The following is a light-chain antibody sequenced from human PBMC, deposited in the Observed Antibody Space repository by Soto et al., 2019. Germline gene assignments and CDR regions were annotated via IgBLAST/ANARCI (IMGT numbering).Light chain of an antibody. Sequence: QSALTQPASVSGSPGQSITISCTGTSSDIGNYNLVSWYQQNPAKAPKLLIYEVTKRPSGVSNRFSGSKSGHTASLTISGLQAEDEADYYCCSYAGTSSYVFVAGTKLTVL. CDR1: SSDIGNYNL. J-gene: IGLJ2*01. V-gene: IGLV2-23*02. CDR3: CSYAGTSSYV. CDR2: EVT.